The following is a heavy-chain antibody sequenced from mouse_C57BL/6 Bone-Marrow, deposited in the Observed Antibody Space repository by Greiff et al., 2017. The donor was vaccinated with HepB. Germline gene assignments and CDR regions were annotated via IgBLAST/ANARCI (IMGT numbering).Heavy chain of an antibody. V-gene: IGHV1-53*01. D-gene: IGHD1-1*01. Sequence: VKLQQPGTELVKPGASVKLSCKASGYTFTSYWMHWVKQRPGQGLEWIGNINPSNGGTNYNEKFKSKATLTVDKSSSTAYMQLSSLTSEDSAVYYCARGIYYYGSSFLYAMDYWGQGTSVTVSS. CDR3: ARGIYYYGSSFLYAMDY. CDR1: GYTFTSYW. CDR2: INPSNGGT. J-gene: IGHJ4*01.